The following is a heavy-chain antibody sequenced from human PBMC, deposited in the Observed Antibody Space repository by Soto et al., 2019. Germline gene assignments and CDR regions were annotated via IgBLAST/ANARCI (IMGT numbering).Heavy chain of an antibody. CDR2: IIPIFGTA. V-gene: IGHV1-69*13. CDR3: ARVPYCSGGSCYGYFDY. J-gene: IGHJ4*02. Sequence: EASVKVSCKASGGTFSSYAISWVRQAPGQGLEWMGGIIPIFGTANYAQKFQGRVTITADESTSTAYMELSSLRSEDTAVYYCARVPYCSGGSCYGYFDYWGQGTLVTVSS. D-gene: IGHD2-15*01. CDR1: GGTFSSYA.